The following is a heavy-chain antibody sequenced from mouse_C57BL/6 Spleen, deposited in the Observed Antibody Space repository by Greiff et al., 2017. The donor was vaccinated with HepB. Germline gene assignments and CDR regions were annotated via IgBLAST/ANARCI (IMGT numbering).Heavy chain of an antibody. CDR1: GFSLTSYG. CDR2: IWSDGST. Sequence: VKLVESGPGLVAPSQSLSITCTVSGFSLTSYGVHWVRQPPGKGLEWLVVIWSDGSTTYNSALKSRLSISKGNSKSQVFLKMNSLQTDDTAMYYCARHGRGGYAMDYWGQGTSVTVSS. J-gene: IGHJ4*01. CDR3: ARHGRGGYAMDY. V-gene: IGHV2-6-1*01.